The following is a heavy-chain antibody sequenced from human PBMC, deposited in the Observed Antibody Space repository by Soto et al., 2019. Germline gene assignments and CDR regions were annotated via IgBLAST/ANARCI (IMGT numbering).Heavy chain of an antibody. Sequence: PGGSLRLSCAASGFTFSSYGMHWVRQAPGKGLEWVAVIWYDGSNKYYADSVKGRFTISRDNSKNTLYLQMNSLRAEDTAVYYCARDLNGVWTYGSGSYPLDYWGQGTLVTVSS. V-gene: IGHV3-33*01. CDR1: GFTFSSYG. CDR3: ARDLNGVWTYGSGSYPLDY. J-gene: IGHJ4*02. CDR2: IWYDGSNK. D-gene: IGHD3-10*01.